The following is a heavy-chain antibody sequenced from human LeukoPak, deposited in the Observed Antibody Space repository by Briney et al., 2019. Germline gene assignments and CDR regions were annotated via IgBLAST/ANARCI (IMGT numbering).Heavy chain of an antibody. Sequence: GGSLRLSCAASGFTFSTYGMPWVRQAPGQGPEWVALIRYDGSNKYYADSVKGRFTTSRDNSKNTLYLQMNSLRVEDTAMYYCAKAGTQQWLLFVGVYWGQGALVTVSS. CDR3: AKAGTQQWLLFVGVY. CDR2: IRYDGSNK. D-gene: IGHD6-19*01. J-gene: IGHJ4*02. V-gene: IGHV3-30*02. CDR1: GFTFSTYG.